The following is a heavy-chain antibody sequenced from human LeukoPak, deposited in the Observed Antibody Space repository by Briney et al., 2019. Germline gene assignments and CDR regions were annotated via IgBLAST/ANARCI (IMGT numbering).Heavy chain of an antibody. J-gene: IGHJ4*02. D-gene: IGHD2-15*01. CDR2: IKQDGSDK. CDR3: LTSTRSHRFDY. V-gene: IGHV3-7*01. Sequence: PGGSLRLSCAASGFTFSSYLRCWVPHAPWKGLEWVAIIKQDGSDKYYVDSVEGRFIISRDNAKNSLYLQMNSLRAEDTAVYYCLTSTRSHRFDYWGKGTLVTVSS. CDR1: GFTFSSYL.